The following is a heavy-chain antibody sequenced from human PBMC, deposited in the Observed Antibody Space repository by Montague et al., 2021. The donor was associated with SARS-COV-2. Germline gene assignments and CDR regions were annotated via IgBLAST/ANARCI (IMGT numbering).Heavy chain of an antibody. V-gene: IGHV4-34*01. J-gene: IGHJ4*02. CDR3: ARRGSLVWGVTVSDELDY. D-gene: IGHD3-10*01. Sequence: SETLSLTCAVYGGSFSGYYWSWIRQPPEKGLEWIGEINQSGRTNNNPSLKSRVIISVDTSKNQFSLKLSSVTAADTAVYYCARRGSLVWGVTVSDELDYWGQGILVIVSS. CDR1: GGSFSGYY. CDR2: INQSGRT.